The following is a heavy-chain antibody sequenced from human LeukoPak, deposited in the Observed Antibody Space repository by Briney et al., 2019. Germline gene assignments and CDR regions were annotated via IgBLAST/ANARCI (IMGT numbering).Heavy chain of an antibody. J-gene: IGHJ4*02. Sequence: SETLSLTCTVSGGFISSYYWSWIRQPPGKGLEWIGYIYYSGTTNYNPSLKSRVTISVDTSKSQFSLKLNSVTAADTAVYYCARSGGYSSPQNYWGQGTLVTVSS. D-gene: IGHD6-19*01. V-gene: IGHV4-59*01. CDR2: IYYSGTT. CDR3: ARSGGYSSPQNY. CDR1: GGFISSYY.